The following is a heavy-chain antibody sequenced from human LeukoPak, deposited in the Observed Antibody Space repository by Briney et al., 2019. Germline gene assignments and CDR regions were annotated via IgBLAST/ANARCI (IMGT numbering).Heavy chain of an antibody. D-gene: IGHD3-22*01. J-gene: IGHJ4*02. Sequence: SGTLSLTCAVSGGSVTSTNWWTWVRQPPGKGLEWIGEVHLDGRTNYNPSLTGRLTLSVDLYENHISLKLTSVTAADTAVYYCAREEDYDRPFDYWGQGTLVTVSS. CDR2: VHLDGRT. CDR1: GGSVTSTNW. CDR3: AREEDYDRPFDY. V-gene: IGHV4-4*02.